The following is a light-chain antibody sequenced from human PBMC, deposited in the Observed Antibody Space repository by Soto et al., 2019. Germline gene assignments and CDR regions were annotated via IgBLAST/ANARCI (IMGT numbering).Light chain of an antibody. CDR3: QQYNSYST. V-gene: IGKV1-5*03. J-gene: IGKJ1*01. CDR2: KAS. Sequence: DIQMTQSPSTLSASVGDRVTITCRASQYISTWLAWYQQKPGKAAKLLISKASSLESGVPSRFSGSGSGTEFTLTISSLQPDDFATYYCQQYNSYSTFGQGTKVEVK. CDR1: QYISTW.